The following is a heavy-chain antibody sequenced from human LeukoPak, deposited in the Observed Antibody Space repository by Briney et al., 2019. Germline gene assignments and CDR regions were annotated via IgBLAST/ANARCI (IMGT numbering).Heavy chain of an antibody. CDR3: ARTIAVAVVDY. CDR1: GGSVSSRSYY. D-gene: IGHD6-19*01. J-gene: IGHJ4*02. CDR2: IYYSGST. V-gene: IGHV4-61*01. Sequence: SSETLSLTCSVSGGSVSSRSYYWSWIRQPPGKGLEWIGYIYYSGSTNYNPSLKSRVTISVDTSKNQFSLKLSSVTAADTAVYYCARTIAVAVVDYWGQGTLVTVSS.